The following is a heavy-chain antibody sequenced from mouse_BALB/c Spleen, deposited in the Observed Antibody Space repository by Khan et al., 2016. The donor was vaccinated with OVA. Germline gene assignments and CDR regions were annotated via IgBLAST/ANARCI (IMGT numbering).Heavy chain of an antibody. V-gene: IGHV1-7*01. CDR2: INPSTGYT. CDR3: ARRGLRWDFDY. D-gene: IGHD1-1*01. CDR1: AYTFINYW. Sequence: QVQLKQSGPELEKPGPSVKMSSKPSAYTFINYWILWIKQRPGQGLGWIGYINPSTGYTEYNQNFKDKATLTSDISSSTAYMQLSSLTSEDSAVYYCARRGLRWDFDYWGQGTTLTVSS. J-gene: IGHJ2*01.